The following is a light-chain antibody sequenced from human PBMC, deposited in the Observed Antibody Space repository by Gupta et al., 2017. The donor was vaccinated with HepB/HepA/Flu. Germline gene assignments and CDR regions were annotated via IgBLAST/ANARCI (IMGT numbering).Light chain of an antibody. J-gene: IGKJ2*01. CDR1: QSVLYSSNNKNY. CDR2: WAS. CDR3: QQYDSTPVT. Sequence: DIVMTQSPDSLAVSLGERATINCKSSQSVLYSSNNKNYLAWYQQKPGQPPKLLIYWASTRESGVPDRFSGRGSGTDFTLTISSLQAEDVAVYYCQQYDSTPVTFGEGTRMEIK. V-gene: IGKV4-1*01.